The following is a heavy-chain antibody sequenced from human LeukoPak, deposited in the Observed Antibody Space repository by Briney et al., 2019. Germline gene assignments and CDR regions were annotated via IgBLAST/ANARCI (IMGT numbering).Heavy chain of an antibody. J-gene: IGHJ4*02. Sequence: GGSLRLSCAASGFTFSSYAMHWVRQAPGKGLEWVAVISYDGSNKYYGDSVKGRLTISRDNSKNTLYMQMNSLRAEDTAVYYCVKDRTGTYTLDYWGQGTLVTVSS. D-gene: IGHD3-10*01. V-gene: IGHV3-30*04. CDR3: VKDRTGTYTLDY. CDR2: ISYDGSNK. CDR1: GFTFSSYA.